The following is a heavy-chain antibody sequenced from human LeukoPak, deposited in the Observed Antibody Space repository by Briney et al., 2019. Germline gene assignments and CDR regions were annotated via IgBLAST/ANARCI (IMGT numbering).Heavy chain of an antibody. Sequence: ASVKVSCKASGYTFTSYGISWVRQAPGQGLEWMGWISAYNGNTNYAQKLQGRVTMTTDTSTSTVYMELRSLRSDDTAVYYCARVGMVRGVKGDYWGQGTLVTVSS. V-gene: IGHV1-18*01. J-gene: IGHJ4*02. CDR2: ISAYNGNT. CDR3: ARVGMVRGVKGDY. CDR1: GYTFTSYG. D-gene: IGHD3-10*01.